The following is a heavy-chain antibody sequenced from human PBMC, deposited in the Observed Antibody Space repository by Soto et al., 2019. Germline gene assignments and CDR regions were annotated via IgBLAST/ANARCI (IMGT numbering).Heavy chain of an antibody. CDR3: ARHDSSGYYYGYYFDY. D-gene: IGHD3-22*01. CDR2: IYSGGTT. Sequence: EVQLVESGGGLVQPGGSLRLSCAASGFTVSTKYMTWVRQAPGKGLEWVSVIYSGGTTYYADSVKGRFTISRDNSKNTLYVQMNSLRAEDTAVYYCARHDSSGYYYGYYFDYWGQGTLVTVSS. J-gene: IGHJ4*02. V-gene: IGHV3-66*04. CDR1: GFTVSTKY.